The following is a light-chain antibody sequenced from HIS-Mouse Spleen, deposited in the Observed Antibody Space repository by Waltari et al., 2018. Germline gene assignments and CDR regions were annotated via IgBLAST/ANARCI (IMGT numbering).Light chain of an antibody. Sequence: SYELTQPPSVSVSPGQTARITCSADALPKQYAYWYQQKSGQAPVLVIYEDSKRPSGIPERFSGSSSGTMATLTISGAQVEDEADYYCYSTDSSGNHRVFGGGTKLTVL. CDR2: EDS. V-gene: IGLV3-10*01. CDR1: ALPKQY. CDR3: YSTDSSGNHRV. J-gene: IGLJ2*01.